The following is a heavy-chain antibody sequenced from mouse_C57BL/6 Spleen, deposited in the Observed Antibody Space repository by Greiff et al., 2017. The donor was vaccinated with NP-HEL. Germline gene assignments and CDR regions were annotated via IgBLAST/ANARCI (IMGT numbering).Heavy chain of an antibody. CDR3: ARSNDGYSCAY. CDR2: INPGSGGT. Sequence: VQLQQSGAELVRPGTSVKVSCKASGYAFTNYLIEWVKQRPGQGLEWIGVINPGSGGTNYNEKFKGKATLTADKSSSTAYMQLSSLTSEDSAVYFCARSNDGYSCAYWGQGTLVTVSA. D-gene: IGHD2-3*01. J-gene: IGHJ3*01. V-gene: IGHV1-54*01. CDR1: GYAFTNYL.